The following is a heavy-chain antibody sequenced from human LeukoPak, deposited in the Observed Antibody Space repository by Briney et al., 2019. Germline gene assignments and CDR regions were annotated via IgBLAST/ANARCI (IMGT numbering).Heavy chain of an antibody. V-gene: IGHV3-48*03. Sequence: GGSLRLSCAASGFTFSSYEMNWVRQAPGKGLEWVSYISSSGSTIYYADSVKGRFTISRDNAKNSLYLQMNTLRAGDTAVYYCARPVDNYYYYYYMDVWGKGTTVTVSS. CDR1: GFTFSSYE. CDR3: ARPVDNYYYYYYMDV. CDR2: ISSSGSTI. D-gene: IGHD3-9*01. J-gene: IGHJ6*03.